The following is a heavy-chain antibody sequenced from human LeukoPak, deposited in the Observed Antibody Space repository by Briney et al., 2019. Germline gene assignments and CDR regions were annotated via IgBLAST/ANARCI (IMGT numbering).Heavy chain of an antibody. CDR2: MNQDGRQT. Sequence: PGGSLRLSCVASGFNLGDIWVTWLRQAPGKGLEWVANMNQDGRQTNYLDSVKGRFTISRDNARNSVYLQMDSLRDEDTSLYYCVSDQGDRTGSLWGQGTLVTVST. CDR1: GFNLGDIW. V-gene: IGHV3-7*01. D-gene: IGHD2-15*01. J-gene: IGHJ4*02. CDR3: VSDQGDRTGSL.